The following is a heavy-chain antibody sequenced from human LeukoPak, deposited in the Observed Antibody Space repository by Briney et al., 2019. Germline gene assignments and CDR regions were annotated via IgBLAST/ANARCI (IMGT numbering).Heavy chain of an antibody. V-gene: IGHV3-23*01. D-gene: IGHD2-2*01. CDR1: GFTFSSYA. J-gene: IGHJ4*02. Sequence: GGSLRLSCAASGFTFSSYAMSWVRQAPGKGLEWVSAISGSGGSTYYADSVKGRFTISRDNSKNTLYLHMNSLRAEDTAVYYCAKVGAVVVPAAMDYWGQGTLVTVSS. CDR2: ISGSGGST. CDR3: AKVGAVVVPAAMDY.